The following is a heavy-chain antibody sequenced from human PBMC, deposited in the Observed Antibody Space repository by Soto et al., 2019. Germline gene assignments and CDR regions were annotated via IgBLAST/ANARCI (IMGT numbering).Heavy chain of an antibody. CDR2: INAGNGNT. J-gene: IGHJ5*02. CDR1: GYTFTNYG. CDR3: ARDGYYDFWSGYFDP. Sequence: ASVKVSCKASGYTFTNYGIHWVRQAPGQRLEWMGWINAGNGNTKYSQKFQGRVTITRDTSASTAYMELSSLRSEDTAVYYCARDGYYDFWSGYFDPWGQGTLVTSPQ. D-gene: IGHD3-3*01. V-gene: IGHV1-3*01.